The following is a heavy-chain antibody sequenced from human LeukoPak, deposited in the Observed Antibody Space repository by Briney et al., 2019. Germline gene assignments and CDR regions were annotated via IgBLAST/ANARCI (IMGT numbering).Heavy chain of an antibody. CDR1: GGSISSYY. Sequence: SETLSLTCTVSGGSISSYYWSWIRQPAGKGLEWIGRIYTSGSTNYNPSLKSRVTVSVDTSKNQFSLKLSSVTAADTAVYYCARLCSGGSCYGWFDPWGQGTLVTVSS. CDR2: IYTSGST. D-gene: IGHD2-15*01. CDR3: ARLCSGGSCYGWFDP. V-gene: IGHV4-4*07. J-gene: IGHJ5*02.